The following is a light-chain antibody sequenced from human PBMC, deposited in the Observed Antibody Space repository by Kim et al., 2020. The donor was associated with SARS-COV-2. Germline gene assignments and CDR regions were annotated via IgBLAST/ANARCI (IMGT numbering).Light chain of an antibody. CDR3: HQYGSPPST. V-gene: IGKV3-20*01. Sequence: SPGEKATLSCRASRGVTSNYLAWYQQNPGQAPRLLIYIASSRATGIPDRFSGSGSGTEFTLTISRLEPEDFAVYYCHQYGSPPSTFGQGTRLEIK. CDR1: RGVTSNY. J-gene: IGKJ5*01. CDR2: IAS.